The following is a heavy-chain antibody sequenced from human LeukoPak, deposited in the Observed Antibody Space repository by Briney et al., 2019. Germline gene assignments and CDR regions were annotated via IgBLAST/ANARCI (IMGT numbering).Heavy chain of an antibody. V-gene: IGHV3-48*04. J-gene: IGHJ6*02. CDR1: VLTFSIFS. Sequence: GGSLRLSCEVSVLTFSIFSMNCVRGAPGKGLEGVSFIGSDSRTIHYADSVKGRFTISRDNAKNSLYLQMNSLRAEDTAVYYCARDDYSYYGMDVWGQGTTVTVSS. CDR2: IGSDSRTI. CDR3: ARDDYSYYGMDV.